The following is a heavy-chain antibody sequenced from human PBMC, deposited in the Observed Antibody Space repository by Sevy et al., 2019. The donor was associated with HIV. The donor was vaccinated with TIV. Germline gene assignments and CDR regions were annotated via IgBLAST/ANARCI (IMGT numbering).Heavy chain of an antibody. Sequence: GGSLRLSCAASGFTFSSYAMSWVLQAPGKGLEWVSAISGSGGSTYYADSVKGRFTISRDNSKNTLYLQMNSLRAEDTAVYYCAKDLNPSLPLLWFGELPTLDFDYWGQGTLVTVSS. J-gene: IGHJ4*02. CDR1: GFTFSSYA. V-gene: IGHV3-23*01. D-gene: IGHD3-10*01. CDR2: ISGSGGST. CDR3: AKDLNPSLPLLWFGELPTLDFDY.